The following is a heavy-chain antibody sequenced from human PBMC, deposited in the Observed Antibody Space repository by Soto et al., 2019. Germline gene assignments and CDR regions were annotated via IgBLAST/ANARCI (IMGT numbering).Heavy chain of an antibody. CDR2: ISGSGGST. V-gene: IGHV3-23*01. CDR1: GFTFSSYA. Sequence: PGGSLRLSCAASGFTFSSYAMSWVRQAPGKGLEWVSVISGSGGSTYYADSVKGWFTISRDNSKNTLYLQMNSLRVEDTAVYHCAKDRISYFDYWGQGTLVTVSS. CDR3: AKDRISYFDY. J-gene: IGHJ4*02.